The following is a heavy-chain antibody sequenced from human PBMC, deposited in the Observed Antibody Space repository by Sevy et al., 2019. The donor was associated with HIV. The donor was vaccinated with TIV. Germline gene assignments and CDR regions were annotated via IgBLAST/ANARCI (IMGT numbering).Heavy chain of an antibody. Sequence: SETLSLTCAVSGYSITSGYLWGWIRQPPGKGLEWIGSVFHSGSTYYNPSLNSRVIISVDTSKNQFSLKLNSVTAADTAVYYCARHSHGSGTYYVPFDAWGQGTLVTVSS. V-gene: IGHV4-38-2*01. CDR3: ARHSHGSGTYYVPFDA. CDR2: VFHSGST. D-gene: IGHD3-10*01. J-gene: IGHJ4*02. CDR1: GYSITSGYL.